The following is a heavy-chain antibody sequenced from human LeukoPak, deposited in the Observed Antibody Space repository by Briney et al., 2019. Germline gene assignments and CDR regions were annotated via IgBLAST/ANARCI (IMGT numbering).Heavy chain of an antibody. J-gene: IGHJ4*02. CDR1: GFTFSSYG. D-gene: IGHD4-17*01. Sequence: GRSLRLSCAASGFTFSSYGMHWVRQAPGKGLEWVAVISYDGSNKYYADSVKGRFTISRDNSKNTLYLQMNSLRAEDTAVYYCARGSYGDYSWGQGTLVTVSS. V-gene: IGHV3-30*03. CDR3: ARGSYGDYS. CDR2: ISYDGSNK.